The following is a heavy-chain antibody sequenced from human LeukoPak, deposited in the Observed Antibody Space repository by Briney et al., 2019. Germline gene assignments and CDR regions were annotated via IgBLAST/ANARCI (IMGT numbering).Heavy chain of an antibody. V-gene: IGHV3-30*18. D-gene: IGHD1-1*01. CDR3: ANLRGNNWYIEY. CDR1: GFTFRNYG. Sequence: GGSLRLSCAASGFTFRNYGLHWVRQAPGTGLERVAVVSYDGKNTYYVDSVKGRFTVSRDNSKNTLYLQMNRLRVEDTAVYYCANLRGNNWYIEYWGQGTLVTVAS. J-gene: IGHJ4*02. CDR2: VSYDGKNT.